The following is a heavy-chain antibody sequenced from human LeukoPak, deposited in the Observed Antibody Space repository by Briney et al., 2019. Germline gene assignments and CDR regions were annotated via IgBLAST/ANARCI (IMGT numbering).Heavy chain of an antibody. V-gene: IGHV1-2*02. CDR1: GYTFTGYY. D-gene: IGHD3-10*01. CDR3: ARDRPLDADDYYGFYYFDY. Sequence: GASVKVSCKASGYTFTGYYIHWVRQAPGQGLEWMGWINPTSGGTKYAQKFQGRVTMTRDTSISTAYMELSRLRSDDTAVYYCARDRPLDADDYYGFYYFDYWGQGTLVTVSS. CDR2: INPTSGGT. J-gene: IGHJ4*02.